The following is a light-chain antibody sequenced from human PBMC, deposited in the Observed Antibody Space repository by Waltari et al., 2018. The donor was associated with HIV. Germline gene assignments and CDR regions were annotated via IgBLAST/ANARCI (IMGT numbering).Light chain of an antibody. CDR1: NTGGKN. Sequence: SYVLTQPPSVSVAPGQTASMTCGGNNTGGKNVHWYQQKPGQAPVLVVYDNSDRPAGIPERISGSKSGNTATLTISRVEAGDEADYYWQVWDSSSDDWVFGGGTKLTVL. V-gene: IGLV3-21*02. J-gene: IGLJ3*02. CDR3: QVWDSSSDDWV. CDR2: DNS.